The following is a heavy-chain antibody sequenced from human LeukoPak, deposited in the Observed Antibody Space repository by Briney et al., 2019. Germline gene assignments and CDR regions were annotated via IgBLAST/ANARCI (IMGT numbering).Heavy chain of an antibody. CDR2: IYHSGST. CDR1: GGSISSSNW. D-gene: IGHD3-10*01. Sequence: SETLSLTCAVSGGSISSSNWWSWVRQPPGKGLEWIGEIYHSGSTNYNPSLKSRVTMSVDTSKNQFSLKLSSVTAADTAVYYCARGDITMVRGFRYWGQGTLVTVSS. CDR3: ARGDITMVRGFRY. J-gene: IGHJ4*02. V-gene: IGHV4-4*02.